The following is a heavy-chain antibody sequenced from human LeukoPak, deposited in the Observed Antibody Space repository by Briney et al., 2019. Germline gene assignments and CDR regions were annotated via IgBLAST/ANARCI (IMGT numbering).Heavy chain of an antibody. Sequence: GASVKVSCKVSGYTLTELSMHWVRQAPGKGLEWMGGFDPEDGETIYAQKFQGRVTMTEDTSTDTAYMELSSLRSEDTAVYYCAASSGWYGGLDYWGQGTLVTVSS. CDR1: GYTLTELS. J-gene: IGHJ4*02. CDR3: AASSGWYGGLDY. D-gene: IGHD6-19*01. V-gene: IGHV1-24*01. CDR2: FDPEDGET.